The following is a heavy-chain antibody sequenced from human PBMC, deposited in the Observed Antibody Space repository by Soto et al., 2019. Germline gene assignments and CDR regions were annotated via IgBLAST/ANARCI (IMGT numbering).Heavy chain of an antibody. J-gene: IGHJ6*02. CDR2: ITWDGRE. CDR3: AKEKTSSTYDGLDV. V-gene: IGHV3-23*01. CDR1: GFTFGDHG. Sequence: EVQLLESGGGLIHPGGSLRLSCVGSGFTFGDHGMSWVRQAPGKGLEWVSGITWDGREYYAESVRGGFLVSRDSSKNNISVQMNRMRAGDTAIYYCAKEKTSSTYDGLDVWGQGTPVTVTS.